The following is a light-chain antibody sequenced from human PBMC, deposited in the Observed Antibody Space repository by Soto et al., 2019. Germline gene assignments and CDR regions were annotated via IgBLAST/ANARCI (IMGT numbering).Light chain of an antibody. Sequence: GDRVTITCRASQGISGWLAWYQQKPGKAPKLLIYDASSLESGVPSRFSGSGSGTDFTLAISSLQPEDSATYYCLQDINYPWTFGQGTKVDIK. V-gene: IGKV1-5*01. CDR1: QGISGW. CDR2: DAS. CDR3: LQDINYPWT. J-gene: IGKJ1*01.